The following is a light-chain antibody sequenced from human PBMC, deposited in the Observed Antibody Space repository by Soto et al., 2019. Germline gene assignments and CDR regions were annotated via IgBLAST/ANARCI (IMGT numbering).Light chain of an antibody. CDR1: QSLLHSNGYNY. CDR2: LGS. Sequence: DIVMPQSPLSLPVTPGEPSSIPCSSSQSLLHSNGYNYLDWYLQKPGQSPQLLISLGSNRASGVPDRFSGSGSGTDFTLKISRVEAEDVGVYYCMQALQTLPITFGQGTRLEIK. J-gene: IGKJ5*01. V-gene: IGKV2-28*01. CDR3: MQALQTLPIT.